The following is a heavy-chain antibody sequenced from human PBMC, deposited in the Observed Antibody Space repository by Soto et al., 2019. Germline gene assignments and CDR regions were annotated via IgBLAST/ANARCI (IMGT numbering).Heavy chain of an antibody. CDR1: GCSISSYY. CDR2: IYYSGST. V-gene: IGHV4-59*01. CDR3: ARQQWLVLNAFDI. J-gene: IGHJ3*02. D-gene: IGHD6-19*01. Sequence: PSETLSLTCTVSGCSISSYYWSWIRQPPGKGLEWIGYIYYSGSTNYNPSLKSRVTISVDTSKNQFSLKLSSVTAADTAVYYCARQQWLVLNAFDIWGQGTMVTVSS.